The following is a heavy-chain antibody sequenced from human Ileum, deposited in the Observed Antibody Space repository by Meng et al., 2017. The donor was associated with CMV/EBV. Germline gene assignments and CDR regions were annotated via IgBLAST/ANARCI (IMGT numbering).Heavy chain of an antibody. J-gene: IGHJ4*02. CDR2: IYYSGAT. V-gene: IGHV4-39*07. CDR1: GASIRRSDLY. CDR3: AAYYGSETFYYNGIDY. Sequence: SETLSLTCTVSGASIRRSDLYWGCIRQSPGKGLEWIGSIYYSGATYYNPSLSGRVTISLDTSKSQFSLGLNSVTAADTAVYYCAAYYGSETFYYNGIDYWGRGRLVTVSS. D-gene: IGHD3-10*01.